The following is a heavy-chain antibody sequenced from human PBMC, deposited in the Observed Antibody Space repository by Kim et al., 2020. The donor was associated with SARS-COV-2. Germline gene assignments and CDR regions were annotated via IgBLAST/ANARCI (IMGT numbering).Heavy chain of an antibody. CDR3: ARDGGSYYTSIFLRRANDAFDI. CDR2: IYYSGST. Sequence: SETLSLTCTVSGGSISSYYWSWIRQPPGKGLEWIGYIYYSGSTNYNPSLKSRVTISVDTSKNQFSLKLSSVTAADTAVYYCARDGGSYYTSIFLRRANDAFDIWGQGTMVTVSS. CDR1: GGSISSYY. D-gene: IGHD1-26*01. J-gene: IGHJ3*02. V-gene: IGHV4-59*01.